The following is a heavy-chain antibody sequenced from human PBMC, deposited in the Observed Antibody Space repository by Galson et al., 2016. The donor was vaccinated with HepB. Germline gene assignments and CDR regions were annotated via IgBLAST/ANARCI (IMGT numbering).Heavy chain of an antibody. D-gene: IGHD3-10*01. CDR2: ISGGGEST. CDR1: GSTFSDYA. V-gene: IGHV3-23*01. Sequence: LRLSCAASGSTFSDYAMGWVRQAPGKGLERISAISGGGESTFDADSVQGRFTVSRDNSKNTLYLQMNSLRAEDTAVYFCVSRGPPGPITGSGYFQNWGQGTLVTVSS. J-gene: IGHJ1*01. CDR3: VSRGPPGPITGSGYFQN.